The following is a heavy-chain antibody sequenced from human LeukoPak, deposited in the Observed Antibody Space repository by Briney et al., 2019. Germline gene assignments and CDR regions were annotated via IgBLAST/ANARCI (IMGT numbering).Heavy chain of an antibody. V-gene: IGHV3-9*01. J-gene: IGHJ4*02. D-gene: IGHD6-19*01. Sequence: GGSLRLSCAAAGFTFDDYAMHWVRQAPGKGLEWVSGISWNSGSIGYADSVKGRFTISRDNAKNSLYLQMNSLRAEDTALYYCAKDNSSGWYWFDYWGQGTLVTVSS. CDR3: AKDNSSGWYWFDY. CDR1: GFTFDDYA. CDR2: ISWNSGSI.